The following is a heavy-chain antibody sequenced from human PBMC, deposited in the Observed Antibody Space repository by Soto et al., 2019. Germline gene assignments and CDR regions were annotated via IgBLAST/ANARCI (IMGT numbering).Heavy chain of an antibody. V-gene: IGHV5-10-1*01. Sequence: ASLKISCKGSGYSFTSYWISWVRQMPGKGLEWMGRIDPSDSYTNYSPSFQGHVTISADKSISTAYLQWSSLKASDTAMYYCARQGGYCSGGSCSPWYGMDVWGKETTVTVSS. CDR1: GYSFTSYW. D-gene: IGHD2-15*01. CDR3: ARQGGYCSGGSCSPWYGMDV. J-gene: IGHJ6*04. CDR2: IDPSDSYT.